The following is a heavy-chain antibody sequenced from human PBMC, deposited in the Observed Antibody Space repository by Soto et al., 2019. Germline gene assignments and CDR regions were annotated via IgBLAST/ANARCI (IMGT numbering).Heavy chain of an antibody. V-gene: IGHV1-69*01. CDR3: AREEVSSSSYCYYYYGMDV. J-gene: IGHJ6*02. CDR2: IIPIFGTA. Sequence: QVQLVQSGAEVKKPGSSVKVSCKASGGTFSSYAISWVRQAPGQGLEWMGGIIPIFGTANYAQKFQGRVTITADESTSTAYMELSSLRSEDTAVYYCAREEVSSSSYCYYYYGMDVWGQGTTVTVSS. CDR1: GGTFSSYA. D-gene: IGHD6-6*01.